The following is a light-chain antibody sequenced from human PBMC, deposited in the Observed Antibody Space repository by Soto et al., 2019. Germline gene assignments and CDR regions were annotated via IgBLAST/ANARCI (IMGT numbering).Light chain of an antibody. V-gene: IGLV2-14*01. CDR3: SSYTSSSTWV. J-gene: IGLJ3*02. CDR2: EVS. Sequence: QSVLTQPASVSGSPGQSITISCTGTSSDVGGYKYVSWYQQHPDKAPKLMLYEVSNRPSGVSNRFSGSKSGNTVSLTISGLQAEDEADYYCSSYTSSSTWVFGGGTKLTVL. CDR1: SSDVGGYKY.